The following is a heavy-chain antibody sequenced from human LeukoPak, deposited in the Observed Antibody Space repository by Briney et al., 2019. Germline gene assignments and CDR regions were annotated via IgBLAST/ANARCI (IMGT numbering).Heavy chain of an antibody. CDR3: ARDSRSDIVATISAFDI. J-gene: IGHJ3*02. CDR1: GFTFSSYS. V-gene: IGHV3-21*04. D-gene: IGHD5-12*01. Sequence: GGSLRLSCAASGFTFSSYSMNWVRQAPGKGLEWVSSISSSSSYIYYADSVKGRFTISRDNAKNSLYLQMNSLRAEDTAVYYCARDSRSDIVATISAFDIWGQGTMVTVSS. CDR2: ISSSSSYI.